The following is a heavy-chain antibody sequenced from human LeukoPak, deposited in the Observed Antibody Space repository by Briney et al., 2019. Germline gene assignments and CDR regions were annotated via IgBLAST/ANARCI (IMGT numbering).Heavy chain of an antibody. V-gene: IGHV3-48*03. CDR3: ARGGYFYDTNDGY. Sequence: GGSLRLSCAVSGFTFSSYDMNWVRQAPGKGLEWVSYIRSSGSTIYYADSVKGRFTISRDNAKNSPFLQMNSLRAEDTAVYYCARGGYFYDTNDGYWGQGTLVTVSS. CDR1: GFTFSSYD. J-gene: IGHJ4*02. D-gene: IGHD3-22*01. CDR2: IRSSGSTI.